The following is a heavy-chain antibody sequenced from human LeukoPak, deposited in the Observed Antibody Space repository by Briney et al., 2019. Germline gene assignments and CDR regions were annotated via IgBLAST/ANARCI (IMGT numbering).Heavy chain of an antibody. CDR2: INPSGGST. V-gene: IGHV1-46*03. Sequence: ASVKVSCKASGYTFTSYYMHWVRQAPGQGLEWMGIINPSGGSTSYAQKFQGRVTMTRDTSTSTVYMELSSLRSEDTAVYYCASWYSGSYDGLTELYFQHWGQSILVTVSS. D-gene: IGHD1-26*01. CDR1: GYTFTSYY. J-gene: IGHJ1*01. CDR3: ASWYSGSYDGLTELYFQH.